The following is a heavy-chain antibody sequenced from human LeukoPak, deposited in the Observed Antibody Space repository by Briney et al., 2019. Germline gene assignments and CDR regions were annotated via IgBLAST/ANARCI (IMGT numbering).Heavy chain of an antibody. D-gene: IGHD6-13*01. V-gene: IGHV3-11*06. CDR2: ISRGGGYT. Sequence: AGSLRLSCAVSGFTFSTYAMGWVRQTPGKGLEWVAYISRGGGYTNYADSVKGRFTISRDNAKSSLYLQMTSLRAEDTAVYYCASTPGTGNYFDYWGQGTLVTVSS. CDR3: ASTPGTGNYFDY. CDR1: GFTFSTYA. J-gene: IGHJ4*02.